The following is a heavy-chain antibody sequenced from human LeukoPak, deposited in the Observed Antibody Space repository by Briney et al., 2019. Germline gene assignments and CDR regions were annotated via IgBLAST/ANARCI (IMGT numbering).Heavy chain of an antibody. CDR1: GFTFSSYE. CDR2: ISSSGSTI. CDR3: AREVHGGNQDY. Sequence: PGGSLRLSCAASGFTFSSYEMNWVRQAPGKGLEWVSYISSSGSTIYYADSVKGRFTISRDNAKNSLYLQMNSLRAEDTAVYYCAREVHGGNQDYWGQGTLVTVSS. J-gene: IGHJ4*02. V-gene: IGHV3-48*03. D-gene: IGHD4-23*01.